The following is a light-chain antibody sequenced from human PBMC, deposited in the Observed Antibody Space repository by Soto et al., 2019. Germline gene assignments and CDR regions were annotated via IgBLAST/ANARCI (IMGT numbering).Light chain of an antibody. V-gene: IGLV2-14*01. CDR2: EVS. J-gene: IGLJ1*01. CDR1: SSDVGGYNY. CDR3: SSYTSSSTLYV. Sequence: QSVLTQPASVSGSPGQSITISCTGTSSDVGGYNYVSWYQQHPGKAPKLMIYEVSNRPSGVSNRFSGSKSGNTASLTISGLQAEDEADYYCSSYTSSSTLYVFGTGTKAT.